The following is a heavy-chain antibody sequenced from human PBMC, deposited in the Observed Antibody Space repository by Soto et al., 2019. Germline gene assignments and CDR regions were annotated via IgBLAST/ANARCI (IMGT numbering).Heavy chain of an antibody. D-gene: IGHD2-15*01. CDR3: AKDLNVGFDY. CDR2: ISYDGSNK. J-gene: IGHJ4*02. Sequence: QVQLVESGGGVVQPGRSLRLSCAASGFTFSSYGMHWVLQAPGKGLAWVAVISYDGSNKYYADSGKGRFTISRDNSKNTLYLQMNSLRAEDTAVYYCAKDLNVGFDYWGQGTLVTVSS. CDR1: GFTFSSYG. V-gene: IGHV3-30*18.